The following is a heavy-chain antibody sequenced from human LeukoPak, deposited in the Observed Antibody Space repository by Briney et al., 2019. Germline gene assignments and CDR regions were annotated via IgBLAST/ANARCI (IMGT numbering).Heavy chain of an antibody. CDR2: IYYSGST. J-gene: IGHJ5*02. V-gene: IGHV4-39*02. D-gene: IGHD3-3*01. Sequence: PSETLSLTCTVSGGSISSYYWSWIRQPPGKGLEWIGSIYYSGSTYYNPSLKSRVTISVDTSKNQFSLKLSSVTAADTAVYYCARDHQVRFLEWLSPTLNWFDPWGQGTLVTVSS. CDR1: GGSISSYY. CDR3: ARDHQVRFLEWLSPTLNWFDP.